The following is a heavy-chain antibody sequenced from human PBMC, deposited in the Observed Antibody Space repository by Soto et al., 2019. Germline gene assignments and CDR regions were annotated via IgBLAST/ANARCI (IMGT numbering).Heavy chain of an antibody. CDR1: GYTFTGYY. D-gene: IGHD6-6*01. CDR2: INPNSGGT. J-gene: IGHJ4*02. Sequence: ASVKVSCKASGYTFTGYYMHWVRQAPGQGLEWMGWINPNSGGTNYAQKFQGRVTMTRDTSISTAYMELSRLRSDDTAVYYCARGYTHLYSSSSELDYWGQGTLVTVYS. CDR3: ARGYTHLYSSSSELDY. V-gene: IGHV1-2*02.